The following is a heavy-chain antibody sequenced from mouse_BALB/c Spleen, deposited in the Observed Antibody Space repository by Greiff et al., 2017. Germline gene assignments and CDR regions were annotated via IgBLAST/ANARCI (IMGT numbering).Heavy chain of an antibody. V-gene: IGHV1-54*01. CDR1: GYAFTNYL. D-gene: IGHD2-3*01. J-gene: IGHJ2*01. CDR2: INPGSGGT. Sequence: QVQLQQSGAELVRPGTSVKVSCKASGYAFTNYLIEWVKQRPGQGLEWIGVINPGSGGTNYNEKFKGKATLTADKSSSTAYMQLSSLTSDDSAVYFCARKVDGWDYWGQGTTLTVSS. CDR3: ARKVDGWDY.